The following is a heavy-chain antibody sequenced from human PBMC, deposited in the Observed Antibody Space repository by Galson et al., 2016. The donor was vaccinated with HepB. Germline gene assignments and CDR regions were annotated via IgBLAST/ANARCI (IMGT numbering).Heavy chain of an antibody. V-gene: IGHV5-51*01. Sequence: QSGAEVKNPGESLKISCEASGYSFTTYWIGWVRQMPGKGLEWMGIIYPRDSDIRYSPSFQGQVTISADKSIRTAYLHWSSLKASDTAIYYCARPGDYGDSFDHWGQGTLVTVSP. D-gene: IGHD4-17*01. CDR1: GYSFTTYW. CDR2: IYPRDSDI. CDR3: ARPGDYGDSFDH. J-gene: IGHJ5*02.